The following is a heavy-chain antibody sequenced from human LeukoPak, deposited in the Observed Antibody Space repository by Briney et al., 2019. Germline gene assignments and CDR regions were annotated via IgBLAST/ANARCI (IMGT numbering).Heavy chain of an antibody. V-gene: IGHV3-53*01. CDR1: GFTVSSNY. CDR3: ARDPGAYSSYFDY. CDR2: IYSGGST. D-gene: IGHD2-21*01. Sequence: GGSLRLSCAASGFTVSSNYMSWVRQAPGKGLEWVSVIYSGGSTYYADSVKGRFTISRDNSKNTLYLQMSSLRAEDTAVYYCARDPGAYSSYFDYWGQGTLVTVSS. J-gene: IGHJ4*02.